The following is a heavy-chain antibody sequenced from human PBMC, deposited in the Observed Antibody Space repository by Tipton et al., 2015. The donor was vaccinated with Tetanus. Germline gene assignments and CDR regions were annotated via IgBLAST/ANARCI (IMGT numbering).Heavy chain of an antibody. CDR2: IGWNSGSI. V-gene: IGHV3-9*01. Sequence: SLRLSCVASGFTFDDFAIYWVRQAPGKGLEWVSGIGWNSGSIAYADSVKGRFTISRDNARNSLYLQMNSLRAEDTTVYYCARVRGYCSSTTCSGIDYWGQGTLVTVSS. CDR3: ARVRGYCSSTTCSGIDY. D-gene: IGHD2-2*01. J-gene: IGHJ4*02. CDR1: GFTFDDFA.